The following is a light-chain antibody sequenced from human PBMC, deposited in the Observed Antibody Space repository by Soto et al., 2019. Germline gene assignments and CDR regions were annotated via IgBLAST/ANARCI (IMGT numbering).Light chain of an antibody. CDR2: AAS. J-gene: IGKJ5*01. CDR1: QGISNF. Sequence: EIQMTQSPSSLSASVGDRVTITCRASQGISNFLAWYQQKPGKVPKLLISAASTLQSGVPCWFSGSGSRTEFTLTITSLQHEYVANYYRQKYSSVITFGQGTRLEIK. CDR3: QKYSSVIT. V-gene: IGKV1-27*01.